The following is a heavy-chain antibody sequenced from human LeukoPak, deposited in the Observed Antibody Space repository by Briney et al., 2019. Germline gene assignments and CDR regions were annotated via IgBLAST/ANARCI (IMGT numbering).Heavy chain of an antibody. J-gene: IGHJ4*02. CDR2: ISSSSSYI. V-gene: IGHV3-21*04. CDR3: AKVAVYYDSSGYYDY. CDR1: GFTFSSYS. D-gene: IGHD3-22*01. Sequence: GGSLRLSCAASGFTFSSYSMNWVRQAPGKGLEWVSSISSSSSYIYYADSVKGRFTISRDNAKNSLYLQMNSLRAEDTAVYYCAKVAVYYDSSGYYDYWGQGTLVTVSS.